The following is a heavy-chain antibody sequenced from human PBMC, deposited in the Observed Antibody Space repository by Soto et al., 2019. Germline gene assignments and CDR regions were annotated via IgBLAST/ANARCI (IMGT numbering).Heavy chain of an antibody. CDR1: GYTFTGYY. CDR2: INPNSGGT. Sequence: GASVKVSCKASGYTFTGYYMHWVRQAPGQGLEWMGWINPNSGGTNYAQKFQGWVTMTRDTSISTAYMELSRLRSDDTAVYYRARDRSITIFGVGQRGGTFDYWGQGTLVTVSS. V-gene: IGHV1-2*04. J-gene: IGHJ4*02. CDR3: ARDRSITIFGVGQRGGTFDY. D-gene: IGHD3-3*01.